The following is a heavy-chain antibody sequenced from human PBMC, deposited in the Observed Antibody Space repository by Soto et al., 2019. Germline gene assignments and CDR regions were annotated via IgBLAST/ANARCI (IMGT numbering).Heavy chain of an antibody. CDR2: INHSGST. D-gene: IGHD3-10*01. CDR1: GGSFSGYY. V-gene: IGHV4-34*01. J-gene: IGHJ6*03. Sequence: PSETLSLTCAVYGGSFSGYYWSWIRQPPGKGLEWIGEINHSGSTNYNPSLKSRVTISVDTSKNQFSLKLSSVTAADTAVYYCARDRRYYYGSGNNYYYYDMDVWGKGTTVTVSS. CDR3: ARDRRYYYGSGNNYYYYDMDV.